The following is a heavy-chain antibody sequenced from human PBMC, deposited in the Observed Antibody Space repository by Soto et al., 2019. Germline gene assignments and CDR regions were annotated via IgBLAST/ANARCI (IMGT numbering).Heavy chain of an antibody. J-gene: IGHJ5*02. CDR2: ITWGGTST. Sequence: EVQLVESGGVVVQPGGSLRLSCAASGFTFDDYTMHSVRQTPGKGLEWVSLITWGGTSTYYADSVKGRFTISRDNSKTSLYLQRNSRRAEDTALYYCVKDGGRDVYNCESWGQGALVSVSS. D-gene: IGHD2-21*01. CDR3: VKDGGRDVYNCES. CDR1: GFTFDDYT. V-gene: IGHV3-43*01.